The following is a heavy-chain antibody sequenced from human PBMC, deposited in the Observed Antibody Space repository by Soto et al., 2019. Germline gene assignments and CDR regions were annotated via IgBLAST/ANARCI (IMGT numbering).Heavy chain of an antibody. CDR1: GFTFSTYW. CDR3: VCGGNFFVY. J-gene: IGHJ4*02. V-gene: IGHV3-7*01. CDR2: LDQDGSER. Sequence: EVQLVESGGGLVQPGGSLRLSCVASGFTFSTYWMTWVRRPPGKGLEWVANLDQDGSERYYVDSVRGRFTISRDNAKNSLYLQMNSLRAEDTAVYYCVCGGNFFVYWGQGTLVTVSP. D-gene: IGHD3-16*01.